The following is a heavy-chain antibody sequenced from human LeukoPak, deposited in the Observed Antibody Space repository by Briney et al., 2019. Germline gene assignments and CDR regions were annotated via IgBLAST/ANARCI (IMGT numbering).Heavy chain of an antibody. CDR3: ARVQRGYSYGRFDY. CDR2: IYYSGRT. J-gene: IGHJ4*02. V-gene: IGHV4-59*01. Sequence: SETLSLTCTVSGGSISSYYWSWIRQPPGKGLEWIGDIYYSGRTNYNPSLRSRVIISVDTSKNQFSLKLSSVTAADTAVYYCARVQRGYSYGRFDYWGQGTLVSVSS. CDR1: GGSISSYY. D-gene: IGHD5-18*01.